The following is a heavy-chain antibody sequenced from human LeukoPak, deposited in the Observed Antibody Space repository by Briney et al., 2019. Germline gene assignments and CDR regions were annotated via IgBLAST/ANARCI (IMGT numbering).Heavy chain of an antibody. Sequence: SETLSLTCTVSGGSISNSRNYWAWIRQPPGRGLEWIGTIHYSGSTYYNASLKSRLIISIDTSKSQFSLKLSSVTAADTAVYYCASSLLWFGSNWFDPWGQGTLVTVSS. CDR3: ASSLLWFGSNWFDP. CDR1: GGSISNSRNY. J-gene: IGHJ5*02. D-gene: IGHD3-10*01. CDR2: IHYSGST. V-gene: IGHV4-39*07.